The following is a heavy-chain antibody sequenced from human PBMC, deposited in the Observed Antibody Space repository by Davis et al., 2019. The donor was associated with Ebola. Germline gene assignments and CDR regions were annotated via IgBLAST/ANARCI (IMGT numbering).Heavy chain of an antibody. CDR1: GFTFSSYA. CDR2: ITGSGGST. CDR3: TKDSDLSTDWYGNDF. D-gene: IGHD6-19*01. V-gene: IGHV3-23*01. J-gene: IGHJ4*02. Sequence: GESLKISCAASGFTFSSYAMNWVRQAPGKGLEWVSSITGSGGSTYYADSVKGRFTISRDNAKNSLYLQMNSLRAEDTAVYFCTKDSDLSTDWYGNDFWGRGTLVTVSS.